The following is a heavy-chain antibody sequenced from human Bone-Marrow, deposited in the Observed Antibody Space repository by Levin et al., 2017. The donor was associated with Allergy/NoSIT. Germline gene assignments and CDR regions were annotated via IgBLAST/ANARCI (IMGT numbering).Heavy chain of an antibody. V-gene: IGHV4-34*01. CDR2: ISHSGST. CDR1: DGSVSGYY. CDR3: ARQAVVAPYFGMDV. J-gene: IGHJ6*02. D-gene: IGHD2-15*01. Sequence: SETLSLTFAVYDGSVSGYYWTWIRQPPGKGLEWIGEISHSGSTYYTPSLKSRLTISLDTSKNQFSLELISVTDADTAVYFCARQAVVAPYFGMDVWGQGTTVTVSS.